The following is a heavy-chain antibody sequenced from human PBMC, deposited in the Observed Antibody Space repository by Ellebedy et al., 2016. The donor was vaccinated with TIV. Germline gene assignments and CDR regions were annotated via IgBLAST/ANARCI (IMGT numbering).Heavy chain of an antibody. CDR3: AREEIGYTYGKHIDY. J-gene: IGHJ4*02. CDR2: IKTDGTDT. Sequence: GGSLRLSXKGSGFTFSRYWMHWVRQAPGKGLVWVSGIKTDGTDTTYADSVKGRFTISRDNANNILYLQMTSLRAEDTAFYYCAREEIGYTYGKHIDYWGQGTLVTVSS. V-gene: IGHV3-74*03. D-gene: IGHD5-18*01. CDR1: GFTFSRYW.